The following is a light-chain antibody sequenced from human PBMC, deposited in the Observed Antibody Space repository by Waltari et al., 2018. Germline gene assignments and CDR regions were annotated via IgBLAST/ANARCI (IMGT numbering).Light chain of an antibody. CDR3: QQYNQWPRT. Sequence: VSSKLAWYQQIPGQAPRLLIYDASTRATAIPARFTAGGSGTEFTLSISSLQSEDFAVYYCQQYNQWPRTFGQGTKVEIK. J-gene: IGKJ1*01. CDR1: VSSK. CDR2: DAS. V-gene: IGKV3-15*01.